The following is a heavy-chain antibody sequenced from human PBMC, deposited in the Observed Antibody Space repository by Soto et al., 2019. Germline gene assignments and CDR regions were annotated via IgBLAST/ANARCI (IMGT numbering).Heavy chain of an antibody. D-gene: IGHD3-9*01. V-gene: IGHV1-69*06. CDR3: ARDANRLRYFDWLLLGPWFDP. CDR1: GGTFGSSA. J-gene: IGHJ5*02. Sequence: SVKVSCKASGGTFGSSAISWVRQAPGQGLEWMGGIIPIFHTATYAQKFQGRVTITADKSTSTAYMELSSLRSEDTAVYYCARDANRLRYFDWLLLGPWFDPWGQGTLVTVSS. CDR2: IIPIFHTA.